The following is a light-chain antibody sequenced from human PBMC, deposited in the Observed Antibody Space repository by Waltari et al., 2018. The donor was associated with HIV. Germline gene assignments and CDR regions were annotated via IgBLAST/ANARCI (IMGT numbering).Light chain of an antibody. CDR2: EVS. J-gene: IGLJ2*01. V-gene: IGLV2-8*01. CDR1: SSDVGGYNY. Sequence: QSALTQPPSASGSPGQSVTISCTGTSSDVGGYNYVSWYQQHPGKAPKLMMYEVSKRPSGVPVRFSGSKSGNTASLTVSGLQAEDEADYYCSSYAGSNILFGGGTKLTVL. CDR3: SSYAGSNIL.